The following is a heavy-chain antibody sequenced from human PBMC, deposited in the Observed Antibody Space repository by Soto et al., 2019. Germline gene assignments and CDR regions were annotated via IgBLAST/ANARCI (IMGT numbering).Heavy chain of an antibody. CDR3: ARVAASYGDYSYYYYMDV. D-gene: IGHD4-17*01. CDR1: GGSISSYY. Sequence: SETLSLTCTVSGGSISSYYWSWIRQPPGKGLEWIGYIYYSGSTKYNPSLKSRVTISVDTSKNQFSLKLSSVTAADTAVYYCARVAASYGDYSYYYYMDVWGKGTTVTVSS. J-gene: IGHJ6*03. V-gene: IGHV4-59*01. CDR2: IYYSGST.